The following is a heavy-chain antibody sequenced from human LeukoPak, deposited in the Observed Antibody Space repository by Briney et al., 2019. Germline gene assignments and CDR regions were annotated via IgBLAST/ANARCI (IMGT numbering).Heavy chain of an antibody. CDR3: ARPKNSYQYYMDV. V-gene: IGHV4-34*01. J-gene: IGHJ6*03. CDR1: GGSFSGYY. CDR2: INHSGST. Sequence: SETLSLTCAVYGGSFSGYYWTWIRQPPGKGLEWIGEINHSGSTNYNPSLKSRVTISVDTSKNQFSLKLSSVTAADTAVYYCARPKNSYQYYMDVWSKGTTDTVSS.